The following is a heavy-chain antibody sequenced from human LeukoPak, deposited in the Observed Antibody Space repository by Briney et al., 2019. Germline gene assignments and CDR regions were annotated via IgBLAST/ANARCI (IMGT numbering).Heavy chain of an antibody. CDR1: GGSISSYY. J-gene: IGHJ5*02. Sequence: SETLSLTCTVSGGSISSYYWSWIRQPPGKGLEWIGYIHYSGSTSYNPSLKSRVTISVDTSKNQFSLKLSSVTAADTAVYYCARGIRGVMGNWFDPRGQGTLVTVSS. D-gene: IGHD3-10*01. CDR2: IHYSGST. V-gene: IGHV4-59*08. CDR3: ARGIRGVMGNWFDP.